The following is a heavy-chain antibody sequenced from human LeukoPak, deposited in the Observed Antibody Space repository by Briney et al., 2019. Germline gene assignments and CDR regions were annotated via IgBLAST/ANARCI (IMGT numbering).Heavy chain of an antibody. V-gene: IGHV1-8*01. CDR3: ARWGRDTYYSGLDV. J-gene: IGHJ6*02. CDR1: GYSFTRFD. Sequence: ASVKVSCAASGYSFTRFDINWVRQATGQGLEWMGWMNPNSDNTGYARKFQGRVTMTRNTSISTAYMELSSLRSEDTAVYYCARWGRDTYYSGLDVWGQGTTVTVSS. D-gene: IGHD2-21*01. CDR2: MNPNSDNT.